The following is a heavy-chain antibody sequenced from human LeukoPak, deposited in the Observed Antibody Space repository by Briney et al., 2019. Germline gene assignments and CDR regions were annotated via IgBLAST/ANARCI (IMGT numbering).Heavy chain of an antibody. D-gene: IGHD1-26*01. CDR3: TTTGSRRYYYYFDF. Sequence: GGSLRLSCAASGFTFSDSWMNWVRQAPGKGLEWVGRIKSRTDGGTTDYAGPVKGKFTISRDDSKNTLYLQMNSLKTEDTAVYYCTTTGSRRYYYYFDFWGRGALVTVSS. J-gene: IGHJ4*02. CDR2: IKSRTDGGTT. CDR1: GFTFSDSW. V-gene: IGHV3-15*01.